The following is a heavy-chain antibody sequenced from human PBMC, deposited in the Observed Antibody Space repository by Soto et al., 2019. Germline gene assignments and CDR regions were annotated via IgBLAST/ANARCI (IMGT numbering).Heavy chain of an antibody. Sequence: QVQLQESGPGLVKPSQTLSLTCTVSGGSISSGGYYWGWIRQPPGKARDGIGYTYYSGSTYYNPPLKSRVTISVDTSKNQFSLKLSSVTAADTAVYYCARVYSSSWDGPEGNWFDPWGQGTLVTVSS. CDR1: GGSISSGGYY. V-gene: IGHV4-31*03. D-gene: IGHD6-13*01. J-gene: IGHJ5*02. CDR3: ARVYSSSWDGPEGNWFDP. CDR2: TYYSGST.